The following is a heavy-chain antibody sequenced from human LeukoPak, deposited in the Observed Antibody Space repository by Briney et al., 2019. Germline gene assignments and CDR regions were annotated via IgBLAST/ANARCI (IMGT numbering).Heavy chain of an antibody. CDR3: AKDTSSGWYGD. CDR2: ISGSGGST. V-gene: IGHV3-23*01. J-gene: IGHJ4*02. Sequence: VESLGLSCAASGFTFSSYAMSWVRQAPGKGLEWVSAISGSGGSTYYADSVKGRFTISRDNSKNTLYLQMNSLRAEDTAVYYCAKDTSSGWYGDWGQGTLVTVSS. CDR1: GFTFSSYA. D-gene: IGHD6-13*01.